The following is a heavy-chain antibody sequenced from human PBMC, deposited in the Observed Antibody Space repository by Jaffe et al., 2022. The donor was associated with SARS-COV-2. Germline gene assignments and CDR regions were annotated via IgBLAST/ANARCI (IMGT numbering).Heavy chain of an antibody. CDR3: TRQDGYGTYYFDY. CDR2: IYPGDSNT. Sequence: EVQLVQSGAEVKKPGESLKISCKGSGYSFSYYWIAWVRQMPGKGLEWMGIIYPGDSNTRYSPSFQGQVTISVDKSISTVYLQWSSLKASDTAMYYCTRQDGYGTYYFDYWGQGTLVTVSS. CDR1: GYSFSYYW. V-gene: IGHV5-51*01. D-gene: IGHD5-12*01. J-gene: IGHJ4*02.